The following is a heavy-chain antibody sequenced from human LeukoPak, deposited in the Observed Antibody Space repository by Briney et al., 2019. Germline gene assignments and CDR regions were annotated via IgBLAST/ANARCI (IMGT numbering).Heavy chain of an antibody. J-gene: IGHJ4*02. D-gene: IGHD5-24*01. Sequence: PSETLSLTCSVSGSSITSNYYWGWVRQSPGKGLEWIGTIYHSGATYYNPSLKTRVTISLDTSKNQFSLKLTSVTAADTAVYYCARGDNYGLTYFFDYWGQGTLVTVSS. CDR1: GSSITSNYY. CDR2: IYHSGAT. V-gene: IGHV4-38-2*02. CDR3: ARGDNYGLTYFFDY.